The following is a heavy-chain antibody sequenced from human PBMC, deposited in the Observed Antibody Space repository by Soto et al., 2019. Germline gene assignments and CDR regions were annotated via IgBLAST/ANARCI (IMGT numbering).Heavy chain of an antibody. CDR2: INAYNGIT. Sequence: QVQLVQSGAEVKKPGSSVKVSCKASGGTFSSYAISWVRQAPGQGLEWMGGINAYNGITNYAQNIQGRVTMATDTSTSTASMELRRLRSDDTAVYYCARVSYGFPPYYYTMDVWGQGTTVTVSS. D-gene: IGHD3-10*01. V-gene: IGHV1-18*01. CDR1: GGTFSSYA. J-gene: IGHJ6*02. CDR3: ARVSYGFPPYYYTMDV.